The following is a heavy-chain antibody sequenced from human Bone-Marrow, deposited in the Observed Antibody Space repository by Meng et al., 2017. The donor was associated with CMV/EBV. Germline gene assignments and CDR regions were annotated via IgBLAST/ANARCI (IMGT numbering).Heavy chain of an antibody. D-gene: IGHD3-22*01. CDR3: AICAGSSGYYEGVDY. J-gene: IGHJ4*02. V-gene: IGHV5-51*01. CDR2: IYPCDSDT. Sequence: GESLKISCKGSGYSFTSYWIGWVRQMPGKGLEWMGIIYPCDSDTRYSPSFQGQVTISADKSISTAYLQWSSLKASDTAMYYCAICAGSSGYYEGVDYWGQGTLVTVSS. CDR1: GYSFTSYW.